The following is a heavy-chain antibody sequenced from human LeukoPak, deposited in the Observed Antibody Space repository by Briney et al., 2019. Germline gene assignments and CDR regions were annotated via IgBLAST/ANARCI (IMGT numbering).Heavy chain of an antibody. CDR2: TYDSGST. J-gene: IGHJ4*02. CDR3: ARDFRVCSSGSCYSGPFDY. Sequence: SETLSLTCAVYGGSFSDYYWSWIRQPPGKGLEWIGDTYDSGSTNYNSSLKSRVTISLDTSKNQFSLKLSSVTAADTAVYYCARDFRVCSSGSCYSGPFDYWGQGTLVTVSS. D-gene: IGHD2-15*01. V-gene: IGHV4-34*01. CDR1: GGSFSDYY.